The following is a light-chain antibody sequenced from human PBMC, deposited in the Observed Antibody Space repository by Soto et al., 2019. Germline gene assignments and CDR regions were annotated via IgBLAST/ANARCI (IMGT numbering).Light chain of an antibody. CDR1: QSVSSN. CDR3: QQYNKWPPIT. V-gene: IGKV3-15*01. J-gene: IGKJ5*01. CDR2: GAS. Sequence: EIVMTQSPATLSVSPGERVALSCRASQSVSSNLAWYQQKPGQAPRLLIFGASTRATGIPARFSGSGSGTEFTLTISSLQSEDFAVYYCQQYNKWPPITFGQGTLLEI.